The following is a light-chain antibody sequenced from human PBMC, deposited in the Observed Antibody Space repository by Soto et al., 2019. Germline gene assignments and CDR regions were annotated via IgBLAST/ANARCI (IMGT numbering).Light chain of an antibody. Sequence: QSALTQPASVSGSPGQSITISCIGTSNDIGGYNFVSRYVQDPDKAPKLIISEVNNRPSGVSLRFSGSKSGNTASLTISGLQAEDESDYYCSSFTNNNTVVFGGGTKVTVL. V-gene: IGLV2-14*01. CDR1: SNDIGGYNF. CDR3: SSFTNNNTVV. CDR2: EVN. J-gene: IGLJ2*01.